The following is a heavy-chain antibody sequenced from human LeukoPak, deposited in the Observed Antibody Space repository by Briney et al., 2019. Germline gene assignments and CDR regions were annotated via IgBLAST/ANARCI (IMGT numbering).Heavy chain of an antibody. Sequence: SETLSLTCTVSGDSISGYYWSWLRLPPGKGLEWIGYIYYTGSTNYNPSLKSRVTISVDTSKNQFSLKLSSVTAADTAVYYCARDRVGATPGYYYYGMDVWGQGTTVTVSS. D-gene: IGHD1-26*01. CDR3: ARDRVGATPGYYYYGMDV. CDR2: IYYTGST. CDR1: GDSISGYY. J-gene: IGHJ6*02. V-gene: IGHV4-59*01.